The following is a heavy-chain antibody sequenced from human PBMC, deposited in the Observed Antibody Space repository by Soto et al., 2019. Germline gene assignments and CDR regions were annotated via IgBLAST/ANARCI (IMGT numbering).Heavy chain of an antibody. CDR3: ASGGYYGSGNPSGYYYYGMDV. CDR1: GGTFSSYT. CDR2: IIPILGIA. Sequence: SVKVSCKASGGTFSSYTISWVRQAPGQGLEWMGRIIPILGIANYAQKFQGRVTITADKSTSTAYMELSSLRSEDTAVYYCASGGYYGSGNPSGYYYYGMDVWGQGTTVTVSS. V-gene: IGHV1-69*02. J-gene: IGHJ6*02. D-gene: IGHD3-10*01.